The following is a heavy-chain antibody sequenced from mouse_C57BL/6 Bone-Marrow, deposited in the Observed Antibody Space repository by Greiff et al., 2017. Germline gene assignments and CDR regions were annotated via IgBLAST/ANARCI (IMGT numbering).Heavy chain of an antibody. V-gene: IGHV5-17*01. CDR3: ARQGTTDAMDY. CDR2: ISSGSSTI. Sequence: EVQGVESGGGLVKPGGSLKLSCAASGFTFSDYGMHWVRQAPEKGLEWVAYISSGSSTIYYADTVKGRFTISRDNAKNTLFLQMTSLTSEDTAMYYCARQGTTDAMDYWDQGTSVTVSS. J-gene: IGHJ4*01. CDR1: GFTFSDYG. D-gene: IGHD1-1*01.